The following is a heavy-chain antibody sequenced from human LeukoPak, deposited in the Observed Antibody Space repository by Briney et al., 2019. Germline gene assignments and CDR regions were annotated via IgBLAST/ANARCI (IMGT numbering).Heavy chain of an antibody. V-gene: IGHV3-74*01. CDR1: GFTFSSYW. Sequence: GGSLRLSCAASGFTFSSYWMHWVRQAPGKGLVWVSRINSDGSSTSYADSVKGRFTISRDNAKNTLYLQMNSLRAEDTAVYYCARGGLYYYGSGSYYLDYWGQGTLVTVS. D-gene: IGHD3-10*01. CDR3: ARGGLYYYGSGSYYLDY. CDR2: INSDGSST. J-gene: IGHJ4*02.